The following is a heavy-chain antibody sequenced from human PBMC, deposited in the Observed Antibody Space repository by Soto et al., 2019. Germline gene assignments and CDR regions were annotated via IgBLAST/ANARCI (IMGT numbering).Heavy chain of an antibody. CDR1: GGTFSTNT. D-gene: IGHD6-19*01. CDR2: IMPIFGSA. Sequence: SVKVSCKASGGTFSTNTISWVRQAPGQGLEWMGGIMPIFGSANYAQKFQGRVTITADEYTRTVYMELSRLRSEDTAIYYCARQFDSDTSGYYYAYWGQGTPVTVSS. V-gene: IGHV1-69*13. J-gene: IGHJ4*02. CDR3: ARQFDSDTSGYYYAY.